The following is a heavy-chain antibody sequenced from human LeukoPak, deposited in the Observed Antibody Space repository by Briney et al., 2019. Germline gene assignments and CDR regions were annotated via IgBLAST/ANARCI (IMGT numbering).Heavy chain of an antibody. J-gene: IGHJ6*02. CDR3: AKDDWIYFDDTHYFGVDV. CDR1: GFTFRSYD. V-gene: IGHV3-23*01. Sequence: GGSLRLSCAASGFTFRSYDMSWVRQAPGKGLEWVATISGISKTDGSTYYADSVKGRVSISRDNSKNTVYLQMTSLRADDTATYYCAKDDWIYFDDTHYFGVDVWGQGTTVTVSS. D-gene: IGHD3-9*01. CDR2: ISKTDGST.